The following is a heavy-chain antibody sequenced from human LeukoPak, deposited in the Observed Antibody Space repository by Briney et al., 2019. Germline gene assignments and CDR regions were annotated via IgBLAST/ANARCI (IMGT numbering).Heavy chain of an antibody. Sequence: GSLRLSCAASGFTFSSYAMSWVRQAPGKGLEWVSAISGNGGSTYYADSVKGRFTISRDNSKNTLYLQMNSLRAEDTAVYYCAKERQQLVRGIWFDPWGQGTLVTVSS. CDR2: ISGNGGST. J-gene: IGHJ5*02. V-gene: IGHV3-23*01. CDR3: AKERQQLVRGIWFDP. CDR1: GFTFSSYA. D-gene: IGHD6-13*01.